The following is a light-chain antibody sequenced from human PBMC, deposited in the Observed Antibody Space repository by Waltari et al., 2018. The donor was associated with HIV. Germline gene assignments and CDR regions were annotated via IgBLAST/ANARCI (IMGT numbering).Light chain of an antibody. V-gene: IGKV4-1*01. CDR1: QNFLYRSNNKNY. Sequence: DIVMTQSPDSLAVSLGERATINCKSSQNFLYRSNNKNYLAWYQHKPGQPPKLLIYWASIRESGVPDRFSGSGSGTDFTLTISSLQAEDVAVYYCQQYYGDLFTFGPGTKVDIK. J-gene: IGKJ3*01. CDR3: QQYYGDLFT. CDR2: WAS.